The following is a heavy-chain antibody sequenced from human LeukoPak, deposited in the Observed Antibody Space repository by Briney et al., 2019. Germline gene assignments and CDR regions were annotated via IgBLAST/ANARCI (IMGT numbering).Heavy chain of an antibody. V-gene: IGHV3-48*02. D-gene: IGHD5/OR15-5a*01. CDR1: GFTSRRYS. CDR2: ISSSSSTI. Sequence: PGGSLRDSCAASGFTSRRYSLNWVRQAPGKGLEWVSYISSSSSTIYYADSVKGRFTISRDNAKNSLYLQMNSLRDEDTAVYYWARDDYSVYAFYTWGEGTMVTVSS. CDR3: ARDDYSVYAFYT. J-gene: IGHJ3*02.